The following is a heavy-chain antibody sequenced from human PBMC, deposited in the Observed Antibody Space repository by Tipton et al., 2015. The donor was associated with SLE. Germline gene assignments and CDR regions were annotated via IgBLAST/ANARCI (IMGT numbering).Heavy chain of an antibody. CDR1: GGSINSATYS. CDR2: IGHSGRT. Sequence: TLSLTCAVSGGSINSATYSWNWVRQPPGGGLDWIGYIGHSGRTPYNPSLQSRVTISGDTSKNEFSLELPSVTAADTAVYYCARGAYHDDRSVYYCYFDNWGQGTLVAGAS. J-gene: IGHJ4*02. CDR3: ARGAYHDDRSVYYCYFDN. V-gene: IGHV4-30-2*01. D-gene: IGHD3-22*01.